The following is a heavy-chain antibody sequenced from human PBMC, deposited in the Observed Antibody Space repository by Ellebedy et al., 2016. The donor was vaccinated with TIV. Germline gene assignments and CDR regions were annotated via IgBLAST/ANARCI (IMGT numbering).Heavy chain of an antibody. CDR1: GYSFTTYA. D-gene: IGHD5-18*01. V-gene: IGHV1-3*01. CDR3: ARASVDTSMVTSCGMDV. Sequence: AASVKVSCKASGYSFTTYAMHWVRQAPGQRPERIGWTTSGNGNTKYSQKFQGRVTIPRDTSASTAYMQLSSLRSEDTAVYYCARASVDTSMVTSCGMDVWGQGTTVTVSS. CDR2: TTSGNGNT. J-gene: IGHJ6*02.